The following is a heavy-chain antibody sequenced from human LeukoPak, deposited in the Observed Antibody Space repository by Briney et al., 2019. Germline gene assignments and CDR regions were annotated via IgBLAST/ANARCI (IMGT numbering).Heavy chain of an antibody. CDR2: INHSGST. V-gene: IGHV4-34*01. CDR3: ARALNTAMAGDYCYYGMDV. D-gene: IGHD5-18*01. CDR1: GFTFSSYW. J-gene: IGHJ6*02. Sequence: GSLRLSCAASGFTFSSYWMSWIRQPPGKGLEWIGEINHSGSTNYNPSLKSRVTISVDTSKNQFSLKLSSVTAADTAVYYCARALNTAMAGDYCYYGMDVWGQGTTVTVSS.